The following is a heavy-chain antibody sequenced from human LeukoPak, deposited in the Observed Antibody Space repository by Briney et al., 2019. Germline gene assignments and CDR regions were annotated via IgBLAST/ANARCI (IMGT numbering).Heavy chain of an antibody. CDR1: GYTFTSYY. Sequence: GASVKVSCKASGYTFTSYYMHWVRQAPGQGLEWMGIINPSGGSTSYAQKFQGRVTMTRDMSTSTVYMELSSLRSEDTAVYYCARGRYYDFWSGYPDDNHDAFDIWGQGTMVTVSS. CDR3: ARGRYYDFWSGYPDDNHDAFDI. D-gene: IGHD3-3*01. V-gene: IGHV1-46*01. J-gene: IGHJ3*02. CDR2: INPSGGST.